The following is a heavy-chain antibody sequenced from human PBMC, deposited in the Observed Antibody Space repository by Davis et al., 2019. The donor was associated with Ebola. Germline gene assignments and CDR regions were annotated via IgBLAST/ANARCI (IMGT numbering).Heavy chain of an antibody. J-gene: IGHJ6*02. CDR3: ASTYSSSSEGYFYYYYGMDV. CDR2: IYYSGST. Sequence: PSETLSLTCTVSGGSISSYYWSWIRQPPGKGLEWIGYIYYSGSTNYNPSLKSRVTISVDTSKNQFSLKLSSVTAADTAVYYCASTYSSSSEGYFYYYYGMDVWGQGTTVTVSS. CDR1: GGSISSYY. D-gene: IGHD6-6*01. V-gene: IGHV4-59*01.